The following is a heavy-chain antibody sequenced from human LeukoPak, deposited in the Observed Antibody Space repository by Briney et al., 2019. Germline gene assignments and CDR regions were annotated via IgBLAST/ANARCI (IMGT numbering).Heavy chain of an antibody. V-gene: IGHV3-7*03. Sequence: PGGSLRLSCAASGFTFSSYWMSWVRQATGKGLEWVANIKQDGSEKYYVDSVKGRFTISRDNAKNSLYLQMNSLRAEDTAVYHCALSSIHKDYYFGMDVWGQGTTVTVSS. CDR3: ALSSIHKDYYFGMDV. J-gene: IGHJ6*02. D-gene: IGHD2-2*01. CDR1: GFTFSSYW. CDR2: IKQDGSEK.